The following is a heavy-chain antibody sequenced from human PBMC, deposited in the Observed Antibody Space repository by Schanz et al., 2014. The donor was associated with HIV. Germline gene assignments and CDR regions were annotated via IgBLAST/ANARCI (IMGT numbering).Heavy chain of an antibody. CDR3: ARGARYGMDV. V-gene: IGHV1-18*04. CDR2: ISVYNGNT. Sequence: QVQLVQSGAEVKKPGASVKVSCKASGHTFTNYGISWVRQAPGQGLEWMGWISVYNGNTNYAQKVQDRVTMTTDTSTSTVYMDLKRLRSDDTAIYYCARGARYGMDVWGQGTTVIVSS. CDR1: GHTFTNYG. J-gene: IGHJ6*02.